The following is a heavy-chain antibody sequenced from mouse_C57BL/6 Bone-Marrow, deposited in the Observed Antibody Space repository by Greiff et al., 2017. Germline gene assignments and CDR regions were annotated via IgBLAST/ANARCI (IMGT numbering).Heavy chain of an antibody. CDR2: IYPRDGST. CDR3: ARRRTRPTIVNGPWFAY. D-gene: IGHD2-5*01. J-gene: IGHJ3*01. V-gene: IGHV1-78*01. CDR1: GYTFTDHT. Sequence: VQLQQSDAELVKPGASVKISCKVSGYTFTDHTIHWMKQRPEQGLEWIGYIYPRDGSTKYNETFKGKATLTADKSSSTAYMQLNSLTSEDSAVYSGARRRTRPTIVNGPWFAYWGQATLVTVSA.